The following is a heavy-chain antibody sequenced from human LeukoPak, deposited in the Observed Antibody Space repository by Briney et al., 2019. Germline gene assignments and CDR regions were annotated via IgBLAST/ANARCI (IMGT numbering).Heavy chain of an antibody. CDR3: ARAMTSYYYGSGSFDY. D-gene: IGHD3-10*01. Sequence: SETLSLTCTVSGGSISSGDYYWSWIRQPPGKGLEWIGYIYYSGSTYYNPSLKSRVTISVDTSKNQFSLKLSSLTAADTAVYYCARAMTSYYYGSGSFDYWGQGTLVTVSS. J-gene: IGHJ4*02. CDR1: GGSISSGDYY. CDR2: IYYSGST. V-gene: IGHV4-30-4*01.